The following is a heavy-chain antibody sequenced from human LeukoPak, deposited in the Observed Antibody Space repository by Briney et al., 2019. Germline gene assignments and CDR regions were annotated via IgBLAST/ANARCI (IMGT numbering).Heavy chain of an antibody. D-gene: IGHD5-12*01. CDR1: GFTFSSYW. CDR3: AKAERGYSGYDSRSTSYFDY. Sequence: PGGSLRLSCAASGFTFSSYWMSWVRQAPGKGLEWVSAISAGGGTTYYADSVKGRFTISRDNSKNTLYLQVSSLRAEDTAVYYCAKAERGYSGYDSRSTSYFDYWGQGALVTVSS. J-gene: IGHJ4*02. CDR2: ISAGGGTT. V-gene: IGHV3-23*01.